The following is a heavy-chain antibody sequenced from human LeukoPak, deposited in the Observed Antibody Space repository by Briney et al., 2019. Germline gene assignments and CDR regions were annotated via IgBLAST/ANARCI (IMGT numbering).Heavy chain of an antibody. V-gene: IGHV3-30*02. D-gene: IGHD5-12*01. Sequence: GESLRLSCAASGFTFISYGMYWVRQAPGKGLESVAFIRYDGSNKYYADSVKGRFTVSRDNSKNTLYLQMKSLRAEDTAVYYCAKGGGYEAQYYYYYLDVWGKGTTVTISS. CDR1: GFTFISYG. CDR3: AKGGGYEAQYYYYYLDV. CDR2: IRYDGSNK. J-gene: IGHJ6*03.